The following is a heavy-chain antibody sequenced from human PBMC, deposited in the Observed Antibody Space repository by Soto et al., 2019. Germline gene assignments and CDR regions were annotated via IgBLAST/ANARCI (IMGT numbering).Heavy chain of an antibody. J-gene: IGHJ4*02. V-gene: IGHV1-46*01. CDR2: VSPNGGSA. Sequence: QVQLVQSGAEVKEPGASVKISCKGSGYTFTNFYIHWVRQAPGQGLEWMGIVSPNGGSANHAQNVQGTLTSARDTSTSTVYMDLSRRRSEDTAVYYCARGLASGDYWGQGTLVTVSS. D-gene: IGHD6-6*01. CDR3: ARGLASGDY. CDR1: GYTFTNFY.